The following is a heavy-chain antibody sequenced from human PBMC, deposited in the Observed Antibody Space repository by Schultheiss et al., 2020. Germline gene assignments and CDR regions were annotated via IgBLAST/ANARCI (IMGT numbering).Heavy chain of an antibody. CDR1: GFTFMSYT. Sequence: GESLKISCAASGFTFMSYTMNWVRQAPGKGLEWVSSISSSSSYIYYADSVKGRFTISRDNSKNSLYLQMNSLRADDTAVYYCASSPSTSSGTARTRIDYWGQGTLVTVSS. V-gene: IGHV3-21*06. CDR2: ISSSSSYI. D-gene: IGHD2-15*01. J-gene: IGHJ4*02. CDR3: ASSPSTSSGTARTRIDY.